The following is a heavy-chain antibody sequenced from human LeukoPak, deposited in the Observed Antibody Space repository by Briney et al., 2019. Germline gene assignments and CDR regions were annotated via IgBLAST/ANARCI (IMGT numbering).Heavy chain of an antibody. CDR2: INRDGTEK. CDR1: GFNFSDSR. D-gene: IGHD2-21*01. V-gene: IGHV3-7*04. CDR3: VRGDWYFES. Sequence: GGSLRLSCATSGFNFSDSRMTWLRQAPGKGLQWVANINRDGTEKHFLDSVEGRFTISRDNAKKSLYLLMNSLRPQDTAVYFCVRGDWYFESWGQGTLVTVSS. J-gene: IGHJ4*02.